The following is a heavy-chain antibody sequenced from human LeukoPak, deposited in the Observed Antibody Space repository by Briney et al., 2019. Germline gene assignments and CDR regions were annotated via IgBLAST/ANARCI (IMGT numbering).Heavy chain of an antibody. CDR1: GYSFSSTW. CDR2: SYPGDSDT. Sequence: GESLQISCKCSGYSFSSTWIGWVRQTPGKGLEWLGISYPGDSDTRYSPSFQGQVTISADKPIPTAYLQWSSLSASDTDMYYCARRGSRLSVEAFDIWGQGTMVTVSS. D-gene: IGHD1-26*01. CDR3: ARRGSRLSVEAFDI. V-gene: IGHV5-51*01. J-gene: IGHJ3*02.